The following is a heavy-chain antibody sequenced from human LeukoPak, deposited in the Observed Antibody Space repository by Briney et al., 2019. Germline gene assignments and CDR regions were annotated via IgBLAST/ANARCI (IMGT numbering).Heavy chain of an antibody. CDR3: ARGLGYSGSPRFDY. CDR1: GYTFTSYA. V-gene: IGHV1-3*01. J-gene: IGHJ4*02. Sequence: ASVKVSCKASGYTFTSYAMHWVRQAPGQRLEWMGWINAGNGNTKYSQKFQGRVTITRDTSASTAYMELSSLRSEDTAVYYCARGLGYSGSPRFDYWGQGTLVPVSS. D-gene: IGHD1-26*01. CDR2: INAGNGNT.